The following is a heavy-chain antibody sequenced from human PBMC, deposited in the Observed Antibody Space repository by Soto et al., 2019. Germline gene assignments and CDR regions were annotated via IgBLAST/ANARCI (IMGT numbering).Heavy chain of an antibody. CDR3: ARVPSP. V-gene: IGHV4-30-2*01. CDR2: IYHSGST. CDR1: GGSISSGGYS. Sequence: TSETLSLTYAVSGGSISSGGYSWSWIRQPPGKGLEWIGYIYHSGSTYYNPSLKSRVTISVDRSKNQFSLKLSSVTAADTAVYYCARVPSPWGQGTLVTVSS. J-gene: IGHJ5*02.